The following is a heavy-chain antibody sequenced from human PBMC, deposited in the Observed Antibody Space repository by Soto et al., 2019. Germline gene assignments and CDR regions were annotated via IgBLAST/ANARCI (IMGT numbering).Heavy chain of an antibody. V-gene: IGHV5-51*01. J-gene: IGHJ6*03. D-gene: IGHD2-8*01. CDR3: ARHAGGVPDDYYYYMDV. Sequence: RGESLKISCKGSGYSFTSYWIGWVRQMPGKGLEWMGIIYPGDSDTRYSPSFQGQVTISADKSISTAYLQWSSLKASDTAMYYCARHAGGVPDDYYYYMDVWGKGTTVTVSS. CDR1: GYSFTSYW. CDR2: IYPGDSDT.